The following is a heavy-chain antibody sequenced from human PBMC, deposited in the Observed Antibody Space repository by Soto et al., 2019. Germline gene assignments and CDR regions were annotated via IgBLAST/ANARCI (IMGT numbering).Heavy chain of an antibody. CDR3: AKDPSITRYYDFWSGYFVGYFQH. D-gene: IGHD3-3*01. Sequence: GGSLRLSCAASGFTFSSYGMHWVRQAPGKGLEWVAVISYDGSNKYYADSVKGRFTISRDNSKNTLYLQMNSLRAEDTAVYYCAKDPSITRYYDFWSGYFVGYFQHWGQGTLVTVSS. CDR1: GFTFSSYG. CDR2: ISYDGSNK. V-gene: IGHV3-30*18. J-gene: IGHJ1*01.